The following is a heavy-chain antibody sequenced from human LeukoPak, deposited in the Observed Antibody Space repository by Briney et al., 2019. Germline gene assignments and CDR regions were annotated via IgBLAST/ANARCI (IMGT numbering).Heavy chain of an antibody. CDR2: INHSGST. CDR3: ARSGTGLLRYYFDY. V-gene: IGHV4-34*01. J-gene: IGHJ4*02. CDR1: GGSFSGYY. D-gene: IGHD3-22*01. Sequence: SETLSLTCAVYGGSFSGYYWSWICQPPGKGLEWIGEINHSGSTNYNPSLKSRVTISVDTSKNQFSLKLSSVTAADTAVYYCARSGTGLLRYYFDYWGQGTLITVSS.